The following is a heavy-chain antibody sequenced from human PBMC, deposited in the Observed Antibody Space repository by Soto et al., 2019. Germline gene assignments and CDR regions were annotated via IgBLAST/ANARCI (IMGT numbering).Heavy chain of an antibody. Sequence: SETLSLTCAVSGGSISSSYLWNWVRQPPGKRLEWIGKIYHSGSTNYNPSLKNRVTISVDKSNNQFSLRLSSVTAADTAVYFCVTSLNYDFWRDGGRHYYFDYWGQGTLVTVSS. V-gene: IGHV4-4*02. CDR2: IYHSGST. D-gene: IGHD3-3*01. J-gene: IGHJ4*02. CDR3: VTSLNYDFWRDGGRHYYFDY. CDR1: GGSISSSYL.